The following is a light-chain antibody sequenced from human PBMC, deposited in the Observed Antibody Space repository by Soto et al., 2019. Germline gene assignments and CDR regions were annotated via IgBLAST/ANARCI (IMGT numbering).Light chain of an antibody. CDR2: EVT. V-gene: IGLV2-8*01. J-gene: IGLJ2*01. CDR1: SSDVGGYNY. CDR3: SSYGGSDNLV. Sequence: QSALTQPPSASGSPGQSVTISCTGTSSDVGGYNYVSWYQQHPGKAPKLLIYEVTKRPSGVPDRFSGSKSGNRASLTVSGLQAEDEAYYYCSSYGGSDNLVFGGGTKLTVL.